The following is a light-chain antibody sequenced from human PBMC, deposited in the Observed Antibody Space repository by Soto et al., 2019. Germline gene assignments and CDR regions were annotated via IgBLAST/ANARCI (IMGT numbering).Light chain of an antibody. V-gene: IGKV3-20*01. CDR2: GAS. J-gene: IGKJ4*01. Sequence: EIVWKQPPATLSLSPGARASLSCKASPSVSSSYLAWYQQKPGQAPRLLIYGASTRATGIPARFSGSGSGTDFTLTISRLDPEDFAVYFCQQYGRSLTFGGRPNVDVK. CDR1: PSVSSSY. CDR3: QQYGRSLT.